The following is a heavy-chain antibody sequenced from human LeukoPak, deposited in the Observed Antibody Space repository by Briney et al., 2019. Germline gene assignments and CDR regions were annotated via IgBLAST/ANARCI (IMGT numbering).Heavy chain of an antibody. Sequence: PSETLSLACTVSGGSIYSTTFYWGWIRQPPGKGLEWIGSMYYDGSTYHNPSLKSRVTISVNTSNNQFSLKLTSVTAADTAVYFCARRSDSGSDDGEDYFDYWGQGTLVTVSS. CDR3: ARRSDSGSDDGEDYFDY. D-gene: IGHD1-26*01. CDR2: MYYDGST. J-gene: IGHJ4*02. CDR1: GGSIYSTTFY. V-gene: IGHV4-39*01.